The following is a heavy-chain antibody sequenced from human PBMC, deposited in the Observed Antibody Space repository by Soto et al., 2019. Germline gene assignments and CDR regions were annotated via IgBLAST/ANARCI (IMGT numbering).Heavy chain of an antibody. CDR3: ARRGRGAATRGHYYYGMDV. D-gene: IGHD1-26*01. Sequence: GESLKISCKGSGYSFTSYWIGWVRQMPGKGLEWMGIIYPGDSDTRYSPSFQGQVTISADKSISTAYLQWSSLKASDTAMYYCARRGRGAATRGHYYYGMDVWGQGTTVTVAS. J-gene: IGHJ6*02. CDR1: GYSFTSYW. V-gene: IGHV5-51*01. CDR2: IYPGDSDT.